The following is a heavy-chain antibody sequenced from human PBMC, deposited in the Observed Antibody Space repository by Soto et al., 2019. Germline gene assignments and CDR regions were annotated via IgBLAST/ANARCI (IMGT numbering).Heavy chain of an antibody. J-gene: IGHJ4*02. CDR3: AKAEEVAAAGSPFDY. Sequence: GGSLRLSCAASGFTFSSYGMHWVRQAPGKGLEWVAVISYDGSNKYYADSVKGRFTISRDNSKNTLYLQMNSLRAEDTAVYYCAKAEEVAAAGSPFDYWGQGTLVTVSS. CDR1: GFTFSSYG. D-gene: IGHD6-13*01. CDR2: ISYDGSNK. V-gene: IGHV3-30*18.